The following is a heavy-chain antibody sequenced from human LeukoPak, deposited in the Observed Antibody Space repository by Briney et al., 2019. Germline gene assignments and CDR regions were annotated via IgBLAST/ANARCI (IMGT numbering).Heavy chain of an antibody. V-gene: IGHV4-34*01. Sequence: SETLSLTCAVYGGSFSGYYWSWIRQPPGKGLEWIGEINHSGSTNYNPSLKSRVTISVDTPKNQFSLKLSSVTAADTAVYYCARESPVVVPAAIDYYYMDVWGKGTTVTVSS. J-gene: IGHJ6*03. CDR3: ARESPVVVPAAIDYYYMDV. D-gene: IGHD2-2*01. CDR1: GGSFSGYY. CDR2: INHSGST.